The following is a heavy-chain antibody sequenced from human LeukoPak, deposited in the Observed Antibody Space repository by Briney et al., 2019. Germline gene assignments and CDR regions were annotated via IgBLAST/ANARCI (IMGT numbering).Heavy chain of an antibody. CDR1: GFTFSSSA. CDR2: IKQDGSEK. V-gene: IGHV3-7*03. J-gene: IGHJ4*02. Sequence: GGSLRLSCAASGFTFSSSAMSWVRQAPGKGLEWVANIKQDGSEKYYVDSVKGRFTISRDNAKNSLFLQMNSLRGEDTAVYYCARRYFDYWGQGTLVTVSS. CDR3: ARRYFDY.